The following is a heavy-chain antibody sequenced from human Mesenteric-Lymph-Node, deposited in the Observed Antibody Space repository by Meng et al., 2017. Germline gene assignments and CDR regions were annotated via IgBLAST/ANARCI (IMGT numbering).Heavy chain of an antibody. CDR1: GFTFSSYS. CDR2: ISSSSSYI. V-gene: IGHV3-21*01. CDR3: ASSGYEDYYYYGMDV. D-gene: IGHD3-22*01. J-gene: IGHJ6*02. Sequence: GGSLRLSCAASGFTFSSYSMNWVRQAPGKGLEWVSSISSSSSYIYYADSVKGRFTISRDNAKNSLYLQMNSLRAEDTAVYYCASSGYEDYYYYGMDVWGQGTTVTVSS.